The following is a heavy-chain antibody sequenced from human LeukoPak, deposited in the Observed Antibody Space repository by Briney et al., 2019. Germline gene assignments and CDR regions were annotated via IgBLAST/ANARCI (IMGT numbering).Heavy chain of an antibody. V-gene: IGHV3-30*02. CDR2: IRYDGSNK. J-gene: IGHJ5*02. Sequence: PGGSPRLSCAASGFTFSSYGMHWVRQAPGKGLEWVTFIRYDGSNKFYADSVKGRFTISRDNSKNTLYLRMNSLRAEDTAVYYCAREYEGYCSGGSCFRGTYNWFDPWGQGTLVTVSS. CDR3: AREYEGYCSGGSCFRGTYNWFDP. CDR1: GFTFSSYG. D-gene: IGHD2-15*01.